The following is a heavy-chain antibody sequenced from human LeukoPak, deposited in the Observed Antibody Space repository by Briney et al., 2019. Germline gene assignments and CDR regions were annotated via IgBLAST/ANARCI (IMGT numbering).Heavy chain of an antibody. V-gene: IGHV3-66*01. Sequence: GGSLRLSCAASGFTVSSNYMSWVRQAPGKGLEWVPVIYSGGSTYYADSVKGRFTISRDNSKNTLYLQMNSLRAEDTAVYYCARDVGATTYNWFDPWGQGTLVTVSS. J-gene: IGHJ5*02. CDR3: ARDVGATTYNWFDP. CDR1: GFTVSSNY. D-gene: IGHD1-26*01. CDR2: IYSGGST.